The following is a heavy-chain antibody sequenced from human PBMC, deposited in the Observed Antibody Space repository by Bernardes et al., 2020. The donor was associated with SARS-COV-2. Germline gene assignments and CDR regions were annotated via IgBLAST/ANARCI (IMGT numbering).Heavy chain of an antibody. V-gene: IGHV1-2*02. CDR3: VTFVDTSVTYFDY. D-gene: IGHD5-18*01. CDR1: GYTFTGNY. J-gene: IGHJ4*02. Sequence: ASVKVSCKASGYTFTGNYIHWVRQAPGQGLEWMGWFNPNSGDTSIAQTFQGRVTLTRDTSNNTAHMGLSRLRSDDTAVYYCVTFVDTSVTYFDYWGQGTLVCVSS. CDR2: FNPNSGDT.